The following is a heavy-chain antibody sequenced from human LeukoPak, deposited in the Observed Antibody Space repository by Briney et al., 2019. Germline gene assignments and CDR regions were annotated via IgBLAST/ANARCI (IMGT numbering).Heavy chain of an antibody. V-gene: IGHV1-46*01. J-gene: IGHJ6*03. CDR3: ARGQLVPVYYYYYMDV. CDR1: GYTFTSYY. Sequence: ASVKVSCKASGYTFTSYYMHWVRQAPGQGLEWMGIINPSGGSTSYAQKFQGRVTMTRDTSISTAYMELSRLRSDDTAVYYCARGQLVPVYYYYYMDVWGKGTTVTVSS. CDR2: INPSGGST. D-gene: IGHD6-6*01.